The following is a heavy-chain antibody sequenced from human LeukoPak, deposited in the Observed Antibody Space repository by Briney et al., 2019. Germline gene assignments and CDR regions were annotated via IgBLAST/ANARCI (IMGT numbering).Heavy chain of an antibody. D-gene: IGHD6-19*01. V-gene: IGHV3-23*01. CDR1: GVTFSNYA. CDR2: INGAGSNT. J-gene: IGHJ4*02. Sequence: PGGSLRLSRAASGVTFSNYAMTWVRQAPGKGLEWVSSINGAGSNTYYADSVKGRFTISRDNSKNTLYLQMNSLRAEDTAVYYCAKYFGGWYEDYWGQGTLVTVSS. CDR3: AKYFGGWYEDY.